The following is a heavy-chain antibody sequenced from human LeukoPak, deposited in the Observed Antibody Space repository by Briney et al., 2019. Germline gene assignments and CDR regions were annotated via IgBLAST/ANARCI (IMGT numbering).Heavy chain of an antibody. CDR2: ISGSGSST. J-gene: IGHJ4*02. CDR3: AKAHSSGWYVIFDY. V-gene: IGHV3-23*01. CDR1: GFTFSSYA. Sequence: GGSLRLSCAASGFTFSSYAMSWVRQAPGKGLEWVSVISGSGSSTYYADSVKGRFTISRDNSKNTLYLQMNSLRAEDAALYYCAKAHSSGWYVIFDYWGQGTLVTVSS. D-gene: IGHD6-19*01.